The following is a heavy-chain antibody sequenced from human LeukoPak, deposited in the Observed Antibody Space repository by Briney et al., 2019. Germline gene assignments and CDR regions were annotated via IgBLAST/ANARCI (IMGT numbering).Heavy chain of an antibody. CDR2: INGDGSNT. J-gene: IGHJ4*02. V-gene: IGHV3-74*03. D-gene: IGHD2-2*01. Sequence: GGSLRLSCAASGFTFSSHWMHWVRQAPGKGLVWVSRINGDGSNTTYADSVKGRFTISRDNAKNTLYLQMNSLRAEDTAVYYCARGGTSYDYWGQGTLVTVSS. CDR3: ARGGTSYDY. CDR1: GFTFSSHW.